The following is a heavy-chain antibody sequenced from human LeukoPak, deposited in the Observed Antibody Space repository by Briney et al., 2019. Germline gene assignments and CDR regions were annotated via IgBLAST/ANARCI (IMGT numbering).Heavy chain of an antibody. D-gene: IGHD1-1*01. V-gene: IGHV1-69*13. CDR1: GGTSSSYA. CDR2: IIPIFGTA. Sequence: SVKVSCKASGGTSSSYAISWVRQAPGQGLEWMGGIIPIFGTANYAQKFQGRVTITADESTSTAYMELSSLRSEDTAVYYCARAEPPFGTTGTTPWFDPWGQGTLVTVSS. CDR3: ARAEPPFGTTGTTPWFDP. J-gene: IGHJ5*02.